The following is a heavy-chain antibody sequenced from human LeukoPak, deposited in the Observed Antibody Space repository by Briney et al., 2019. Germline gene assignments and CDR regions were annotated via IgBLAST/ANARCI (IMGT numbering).Heavy chain of an antibody. V-gene: IGHV1-46*01. D-gene: IGHD2-21*02. CDR2: INPSGGST. J-gene: IGHJ4*02. CDR3: ARVAPGMTARATFDY. Sequence: GASVKVSCKASGYTFTSYYMHWVRQAPGQGLEWMGTINPSGGSTSYAQKFQGRVTMTRDTSTSTVYMELSSLRSEDTAVYYCARVAPGMTARATFDYWGQGTLVTVSS. CDR1: GYTFTSYY.